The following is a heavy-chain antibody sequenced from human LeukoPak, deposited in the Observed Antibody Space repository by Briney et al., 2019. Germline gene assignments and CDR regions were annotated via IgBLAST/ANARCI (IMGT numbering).Heavy chain of an antibody. V-gene: IGHV3-64*01. CDR3: ARSYYYDSRPNYFDY. CDR1: GFTFSSYA. J-gene: IGHJ4*02. Sequence: GGSLRLSCAASGFTFSSYAMPWVRQAPGKGLEYVSAISSNGGSTYYANSVKGRFTISRDNSKNTLYLQMGSLRAEDMAVYYCARSYYYDSRPNYFDYWGQGTLVTVSS. D-gene: IGHD3-22*01. CDR2: ISSNGGST.